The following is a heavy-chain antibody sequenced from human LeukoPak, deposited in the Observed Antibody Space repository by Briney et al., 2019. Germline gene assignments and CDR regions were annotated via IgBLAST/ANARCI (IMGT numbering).Heavy chain of an antibody. V-gene: IGHV1-69*13. CDR3: ARVSAGGWYFDL. CDR2: IIPIFGTA. J-gene: IGHJ2*01. D-gene: IGHD4-23*01. Sequence: SVKVSCTASGGTFSSYAISWVRQAPGQGLEWMGGIIPIFGTANYAQKFQGRVTITADESTSTAYMELSSLRSEDTAVYYCARVSAGGWYFDLWGRGTLVTVSS. CDR1: GGTFSSYA.